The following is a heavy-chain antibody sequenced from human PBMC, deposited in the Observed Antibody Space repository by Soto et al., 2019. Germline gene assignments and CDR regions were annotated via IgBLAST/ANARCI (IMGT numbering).Heavy chain of an antibody. CDR3: ARHEERYYFDY. Sequence: KPSETLSLTCTVSGGSISSSSYYWGWIRQPPGKGLEWIGSIYYSGSTYYNPSLKSRVTISVDTSKNQFSLKLSSVTAADTAVYYCARHEERYYFDYWGQGTLVTVSS. D-gene: IGHD1-1*01. CDR1: GGSISSSSYY. V-gene: IGHV4-39*01. J-gene: IGHJ4*02. CDR2: IYYSGST.